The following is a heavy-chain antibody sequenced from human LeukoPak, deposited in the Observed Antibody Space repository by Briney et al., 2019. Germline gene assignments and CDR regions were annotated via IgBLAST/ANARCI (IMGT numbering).Heavy chain of an antibody. J-gene: IGHJ4*02. Sequence: ASVKVSCKASGYTFTSYYMHWVRQAPGQGLEWMGIINPSGGSTSYAQKFQGRVTMTRDTSTSTVYMELSSLRSEDTAVYYCARISSPHYYDRSGYLDYWGQGTLVTVSS. D-gene: IGHD3-22*01. CDR2: INPSGGST. V-gene: IGHV1-46*01. CDR3: ARISSPHYYDRSGYLDY. CDR1: GYTFTSYY.